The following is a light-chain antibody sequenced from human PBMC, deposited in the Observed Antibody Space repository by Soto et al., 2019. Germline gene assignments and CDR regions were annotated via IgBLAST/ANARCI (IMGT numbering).Light chain of an antibody. Sequence: EFVLTQSPATLSLSPGERATLSCRASQGISNYLAWYQQKPGQAPRLLIYDASNRATGIPARFSGSGSGTDFTLTISSLEPEDSAVYYCQQCINWPPTFGPGTKVDIK. V-gene: IGKV3-11*01. J-gene: IGKJ3*01. CDR1: QGISNY. CDR3: QQCINWPPT. CDR2: DAS.